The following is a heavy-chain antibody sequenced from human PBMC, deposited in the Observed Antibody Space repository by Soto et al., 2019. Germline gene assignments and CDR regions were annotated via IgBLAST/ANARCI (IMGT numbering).Heavy chain of an antibody. Sequence: XSVKVSCKASGYPFTSDGIIWVRQAPGQGLEWMGWISAYNGNTNYAQKLQGRVTMTTDTSTSTAYMELRSLRSDDTAVYYCARAITIFGVVTEPLWFDPWGQGTLVTVSS. V-gene: IGHV1-18*04. CDR2: ISAYNGNT. CDR1: GYPFTSDG. CDR3: ARAITIFGVVTEPLWFDP. J-gene: IGHJ5*02. D-gene: IGHD3-3*01.